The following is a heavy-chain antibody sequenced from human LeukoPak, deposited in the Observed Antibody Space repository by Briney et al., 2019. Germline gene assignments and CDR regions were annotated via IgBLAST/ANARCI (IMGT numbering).Heavy chain of an antibody. CDR3: ATDGIVAGGNWFDP. Sequence: ASVKVSCKVSGYTLTELSMHWVRQAPGKGLEWMGGFDPEDGETIYAQKFQGRVTMTEDTSTDTAYMELSSLRSEDTAVYYCATDGIVAGGNWFDPWGQGTLVTVSS. CDR1: GYTLTELS. J-gene: IGHJ5*02. D-gene: IGHD6-25*01. V-gene: IGHV1-24*01. CDR2: FDPEDGET.